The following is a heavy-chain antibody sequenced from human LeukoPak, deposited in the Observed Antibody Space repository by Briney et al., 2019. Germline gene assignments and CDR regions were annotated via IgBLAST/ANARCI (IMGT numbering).Heavy chain of an antibody. CDR2: IIPIFGTA. V-gene: IGHV1-69*05. Sequence: SVKVSCKASGGTFSSYAISWVRQAPGQGLEWMGGIIPIFGTANYAQKFQGRVTITTDESTSTAYLELSSLRSEDTAVYYCARAVDTAMTAINWGQGTLVTVSS. CDR3: ARAVDTAMTAIN. CDR1: GGTFSSYA. J-gene: IGHJ4*02. D-gene: IGHD5-18*01.